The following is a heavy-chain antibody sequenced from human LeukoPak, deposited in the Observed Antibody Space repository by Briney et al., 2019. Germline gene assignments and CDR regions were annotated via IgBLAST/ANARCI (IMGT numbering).Heavy chain of an antibody. CDR3: ARQSGSADY. D-gene: IGHD1-26*01. V-gene: IGHV3-23*01. J-gene: IGHJ4*02. CDR1: GFTFSSYG. CDR2: ISGSGGST. Sequence: GGSLRLSCAASGFTFSSYGMSWVRQAPGKGLEWASAISGSGGSTYYADSVKGRFTISRDNSKNSLYLQMNSLRAEDTAVYYCARQSGSADYWGQGTLVTVSS.